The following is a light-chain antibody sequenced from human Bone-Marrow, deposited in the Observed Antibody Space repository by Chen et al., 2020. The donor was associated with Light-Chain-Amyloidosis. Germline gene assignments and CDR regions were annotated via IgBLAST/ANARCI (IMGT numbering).Light chain of an antibody. Sequence: YLLTQPSSVSVPPGQTATFACGGNNIGSTSVHWYQQRPGQATLLVVYDDSDRPSGIPERLSGSNSGNTATLTISRVEAGDEADYYCQVWDRSSDRPVFGGGTKLTVL. V-gene: IGLV3-21*02. CDR1: NIGSTS. J-gene: IGLJ3*02. CDR3: QVWDRSSDRPV. CDR2: DDS.